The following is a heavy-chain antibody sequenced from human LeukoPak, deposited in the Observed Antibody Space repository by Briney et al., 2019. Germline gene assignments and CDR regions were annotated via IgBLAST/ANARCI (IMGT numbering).Heavy chain of an antibody. CDR1: GFTFTNND. CDR2: ISGGGGST. J-gene: IGHJ4*02. V-gene: IGHV3-23*01. CDR3: AGGLGY. D-gene: IGHD3-10*01. Sequence: GGSLRLSCVTSGFTFTNNDMNWVRQAPGKGLEWVSTISGGGGSTYYADSVEGRFTISRDNSKNTLYLQMNSLRAEDTAVFYCAGGLGYWGQGTLVTVSS.